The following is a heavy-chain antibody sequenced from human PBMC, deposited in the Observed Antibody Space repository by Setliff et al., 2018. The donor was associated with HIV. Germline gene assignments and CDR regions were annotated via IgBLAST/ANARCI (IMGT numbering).Heavy chain of an antibody. CDR2: ITHSGST. J-gene: IGHJ6*02. V-gene: IGHV4-34*10. CDR3: ARDPGYFDWLRSYRHYYGMDV. D-gene: IGHD3-9*01. CDR1: GGSFTDFY. Sequence: SETLSLTCAVYGGSFTDFYWTFIRQSPGKGLEWIGEITHSGSTTYDPSLKSRITVSVDTSKNQFSLKLSSVTAADTAVYFCARDPGYFDWLRSYRHYYGMDVWGQGTTVTVSS.